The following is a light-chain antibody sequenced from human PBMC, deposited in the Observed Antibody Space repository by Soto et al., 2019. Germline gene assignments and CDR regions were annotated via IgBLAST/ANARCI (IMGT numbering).Light chain of an antibody. CDR3: QQYGSSPSWT. CDR2: GAS. Sequence: EILLTQSPGTLSLSPGERATLSCRASPSVSSSYLAWYQQKPGQAPRLLIYGASSRATGIPDRFSGSGSGTDFTLTISRLEPEDFAVYYCQQYGSSPSWTFGQWTKVDIK. J-gene: IGKJ1*01. CDR1: PSVSSSY. V-gene: IGKV3-20*01.